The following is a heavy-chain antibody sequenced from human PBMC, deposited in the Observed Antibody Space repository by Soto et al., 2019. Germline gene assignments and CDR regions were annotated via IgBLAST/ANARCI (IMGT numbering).Heavy chain of an antibody. CDR2: IFSDNER. Sequence: SGPTLVNPTETLTLTCTVSGFSLTTGKMGVSWIRQPPGKALEWLAHIFSDNERSYSTSLQGRLTISKDTSGSQVVLSMTNVDPVDTATYYCARMKVDSYQFYYAMDVWGQGTTVTVS. CDR1: GFSLTTGKMG. V-gene: IGHV2-26*01. CDR3: ARMKVDSYQFYYAMDV. J-gene: IGHJ6*02. D-gene: IGHD3-9*01.